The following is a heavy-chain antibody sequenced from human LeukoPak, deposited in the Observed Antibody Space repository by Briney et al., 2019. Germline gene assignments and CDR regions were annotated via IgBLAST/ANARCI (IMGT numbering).Heavy chain of an antibody. V-gene: IGHV1-18*01. CDR3: ARDRAVTTHSQERDFDY. CDR1: GYISTSYG. Sequence: GASVKVSCKASGYISTSYGISWVRQAPGQGLEWMGWISAYNGNTNYAQKLQGRVTMTTDTSTSTAYMELRSLRSDDTAVYYCARDRAVTTHSQERDFDYWGQGTLVTVSS. D-gene: IGHD4-11*01. CDR2: ISAYNGNT. J-gene: IGHJ4*02.